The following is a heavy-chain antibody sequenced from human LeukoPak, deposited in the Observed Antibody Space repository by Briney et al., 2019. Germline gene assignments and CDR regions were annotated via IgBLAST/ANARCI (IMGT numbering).Heavy chain of an antibody. CDR2: ISYSGST. Sequence: PSETLSLTCTVSGGSISTYYWSWIRQPPGKGLEWIGYISYSGSTDYNPSLKSRVTISVDTSKNQFSLKLSSVTAADTAVYYCARGTKVAWCPASYWGQGTLVTVSS. V-gene: IGHV4-59*01. CDR3: ARGTKVAWCPASY. D-gene: IGHD3-9*01. J-gene: IGHJ4*02. CDR1: GGSISTYY.